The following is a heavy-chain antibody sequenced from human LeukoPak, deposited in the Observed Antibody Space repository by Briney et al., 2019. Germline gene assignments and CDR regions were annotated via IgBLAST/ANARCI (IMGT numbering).Heavy chain of an antibody. D-gene: IGHD3-10*01. V-gene: IGHV3-9*01. J-gene: IGHJ5*02. CDR2: ISWNSGSI. CDR1: GFTFDDYA. Sequence: LRLSCAASGFTFDDYAMHWVRQAPGKGLEWVSGISWNSGSIGYADSVKGRFTISRDNAKNSLYLQMNSLRAEDTALYYCAKDSNLGYYGSGSYYNPGWFDPWGQGTLVTVSS. CDR3: AKDSNLGYYGSGSYYNPGWFDP.